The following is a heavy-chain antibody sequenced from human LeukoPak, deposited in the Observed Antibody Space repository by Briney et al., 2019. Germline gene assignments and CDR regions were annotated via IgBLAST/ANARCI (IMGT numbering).Heavy chain of an antibody. V-gene: IGHV1-18*01. D-gene: IGHD2-2*01. Sequence: ASVKVSCKASGYTFTSYGISWVRQAPGQGLEWMGWISAYNGNTNYAQRLQGRVIMTTDTSTSTAYMELRSLRSDDTAVYYCATGLGYCSSTSCYPTPYWGQGTLVTVSS. J-gene: IGHJ4*02. CDR2: ISAYNGNT. CDR1: GYTFTSYG. CDR3: ATGLGYCSSTSCYPTPY.